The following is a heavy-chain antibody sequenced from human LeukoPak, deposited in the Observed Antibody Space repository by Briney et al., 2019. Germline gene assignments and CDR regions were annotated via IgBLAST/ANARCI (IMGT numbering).Heavy chain of an antibody. V-gene: IGHV3-21*04. J-gene: IGHJ6*03. CDR2: ISSSSTYI. CDR1: GFTFSSYS. Sequence: PGGSLRLSCAASGFTFSSYSMNWVRQAPGKGLEWVSFISSSSTYIYYADSLKGRFTISRDNAKNTLYLQMNSLRAEDTAVYYCAKHGEYYYYYYMDVWGKGTTVTISS. D-gene: IGHD7-27*01. CDR3: AKHGEYYYYYYMDV.